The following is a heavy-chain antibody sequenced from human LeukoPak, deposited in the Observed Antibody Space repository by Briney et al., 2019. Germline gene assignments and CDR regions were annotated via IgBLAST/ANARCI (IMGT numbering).Heavy chain of an antibody. CDR3: ARVDDSSGYYDYYFDY. V-gene: IGHV4-38-2*02. CDR1: GYSISSGYY. Sequence: PSETLPLTCTVSGYSISSGYYWGWIRQPPGKGLEWIGSIYHSGSTYYNPSLKSRVTISVDTSKNQFSLKLSSVTAADTAVYYCARVDDSSGYYDYYFDYWGQGTLVTVSS. J-gene: IGHJ4*02. CDR2: IYHSGST. D-gene: IGHD3-22*01.